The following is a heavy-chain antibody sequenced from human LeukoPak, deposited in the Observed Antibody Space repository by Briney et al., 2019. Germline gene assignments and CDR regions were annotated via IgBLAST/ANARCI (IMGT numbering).Heavy chain of an antibody. CDR1: GFTFSSYA. Sequence: GGSLRLSCAASGFTFSSYAMSWVRQAPGKGLEWVSAISGSGGSTYYADYVKGRFTISRDNSKNTLYLQMNSLRAEDTAVYYCAKVVGYSRGAYYFDYWGQGTLVTVSS. CDR2: ISGSGGST. CDR3: AKVVGYSRGAYYFDY. J-gene: IGHJ4*02. D-gene: IGHD6-13*01. V-gene: IGHV3-23*01.